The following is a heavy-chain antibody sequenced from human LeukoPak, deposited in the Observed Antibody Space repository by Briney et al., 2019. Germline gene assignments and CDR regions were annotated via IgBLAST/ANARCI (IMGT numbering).Heavy chain of an antibody. J-gene: IGHJ4*02. CDR2: IRTKVNGETA. D-gene: IGHD3-16*01. CDR3: TTDYQLDY. Sequence: GGSLRLSCTASGFTFGDFVMSWVRQTPGKGLEWVGFIRTKVNGETAKYAASVQGRFTISRDDSKSIAYLQMNSLKTEDTAVYYCTTDYQLDYWGQGTLVTVSS. CDR1: GFTFGDFV. V-gene: IGHV3-49*04.